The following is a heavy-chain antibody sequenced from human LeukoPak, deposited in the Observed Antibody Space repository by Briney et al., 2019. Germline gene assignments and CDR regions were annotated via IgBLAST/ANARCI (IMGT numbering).Heavy chain of an antibody. D-gene: IGHD3-22*01. V-gene: IGHV4-59*01. CDR2: IYYSGST. CDR3: AMTYYYDSSGYPDAFDI. CDR1: GGSISSYY. Sequence: SETLSLTCTVSGGSISSYYWSWIRQPPGKGLEWIGYIYYSGSTNYNPSLKSRVTISVDTSKNQFSLKLSSVTAADTAVYYCAMTYYYDSSGYPDAFDIWGQGTMVTVS. J-gene: IGHJ3*02.